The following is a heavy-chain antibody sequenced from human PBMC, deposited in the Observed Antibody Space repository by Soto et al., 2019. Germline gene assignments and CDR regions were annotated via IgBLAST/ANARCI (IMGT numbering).Heavy chain of an antibody. D-gene: IGHD1-26*01. J-gene: IGHJ3*02. Sequence: SETLSLTCAVYGGSFSGYYWSWIRQPPGKGLEWIGEINHSGSTNYNPSLKSRVTISVDTSKNQFSLKLSSVTAADTAVYYCARPGASGSSPPNAWDIWGQGTMVSVSS. CDR1: GGSFSGYY. CDR3: ARPGASGSSPPNAWDI. V-gene: IGHV4-34*01. CDR2: INHSGST.